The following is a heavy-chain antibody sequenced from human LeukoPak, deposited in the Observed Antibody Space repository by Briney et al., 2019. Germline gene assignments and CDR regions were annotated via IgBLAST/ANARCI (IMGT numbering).Heavy chain of an antibody. Sequence: PGGSLRLSCAASGFTVSSNYMSWVRQAPGKGLEWVSSISSSSSYIYYADSVKGRFTISRDNAKNSLYLQMNSLRAEDTAVYYCMKGTVTPIDYWGQGTLVTVSS. CDR2: ISSSSSYI. D-gene: IGHD4-17*01. CDR3: MKGTVTPIDY. J-gene: IGHJ4*02. V-gene: IGHV3-21*01. CDR1: GFTVSSNY.